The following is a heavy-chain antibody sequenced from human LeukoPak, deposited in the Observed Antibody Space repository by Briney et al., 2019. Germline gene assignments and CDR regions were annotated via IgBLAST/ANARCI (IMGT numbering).Heavy chain of an antibody. CDR2: ISNFGDII. Sequence: GGSLRLSCAASGFTFSSYEMNWVRQAPGKGLEWISHISNFGDIIHYADSVKGRFTISRDNSKNTLYLQMNNLRAEDAAVYYCARPHCGGGSCYLDYWGQGTLVTVSS. CDR3: ARPHCGGGSCYLDY. D-gene: IGHD2-15*01. V-gene: IGHV3-48*03. CDR1: GFTFSSYE. J-gene: IGHJ4*02.